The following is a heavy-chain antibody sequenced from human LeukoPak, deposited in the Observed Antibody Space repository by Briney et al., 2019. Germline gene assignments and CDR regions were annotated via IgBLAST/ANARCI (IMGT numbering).Heavy chain of an antibody. J-gene: IGHJ4*02. CDR2: IHYSGST. V-gene: IGHV4-59*01. CDR3: ARSNPRGGFDY. D-gene: IGHD3-16*01. CDR1: GVSITSSY. Sequence: KPSETLSLTCTVSGVSITSSYWSWIRQPPGKGLEWIAYIHYSGSTNYNPSLKSRVTISIDTSKSQFSLNLNSVTAADTAVYYCARSNPRGGFDYLGQGTLVTISS.